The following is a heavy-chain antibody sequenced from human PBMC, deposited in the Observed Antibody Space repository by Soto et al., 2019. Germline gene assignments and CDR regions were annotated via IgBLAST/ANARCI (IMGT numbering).Heavy chain of an antibody. J-gene: IGHJ5*01. CDR3: ARGRYCLTGRCFPNWFDS. D-gene: IGHD2-15*01. V-gene: IGHV4-30-4*01. CDR2: IYKSATT. CDR1: GDSISTVDYF. Sequence: SETLSLTCSVSGDSISTVDYFWSWIRQPPGQALEYIGYIYKSATTYYNPSFEGRVAISLDTSKSHFSLNVTSVTAADTAVYFCARGRYCLTGRCFPNWFDSWGQGTLVTVSS.